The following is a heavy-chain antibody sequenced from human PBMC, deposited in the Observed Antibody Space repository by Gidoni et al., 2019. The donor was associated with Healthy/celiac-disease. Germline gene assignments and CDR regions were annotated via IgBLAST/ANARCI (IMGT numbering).Heavy chain of an antibody. Sequence: EVQLLESGGGLVQPGWSLRLSCAPSGFTFSSYAMSWVRQAPGKGLEWVSAISGSGGSTYYADSVKGQFTISRDNSKNTLYLQMNSLRAEDTAVYYCARRITMIGLGGQGTLVTVSS. V-gene: IGHV3-23*01. CDR3: ARRITMIGL. CDR2: ISGSGGST. CDR1: GFTFSSYA. J-gene: IGHJ4*02. D-gene: IGHD3-22*01.